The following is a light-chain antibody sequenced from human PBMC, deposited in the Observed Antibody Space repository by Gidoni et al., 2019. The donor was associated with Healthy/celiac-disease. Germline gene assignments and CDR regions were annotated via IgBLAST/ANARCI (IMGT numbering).Light chain of an antibody. Sequence: DIVLTQSPGTLSLSPGERATLSCRASQSVSSSYLAWYQQKPGQAPRLLIDGASSRATGIPDRISGSGSGTDFTLTISRLEPEDCAVYYCQQYGSSPRTFGQGTKVEIK. V-gene: IGKV3-20*01. CDR3: QQYGSSPRT. CDR2: GAS. CDR1: QSVSSSY. J-gene: IGKJ1*01.